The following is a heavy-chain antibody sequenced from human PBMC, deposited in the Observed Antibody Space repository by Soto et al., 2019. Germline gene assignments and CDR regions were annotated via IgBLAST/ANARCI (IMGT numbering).Heavy chain of an antibody. CDR1: GGSISSGGYY. D-gene: IGHD3-22*01. V-gene: IGHV4-31*03. CDR2: IYYSGST. Sequence: QVQLQESGPGLVKPSQTLSLTCTVSGGSISSGGYYWSWIRQHPGKGLEWIGYIYYSGSTYYNPSLKSRFTISVATSKNQFSLKLSSVTAADTAVYYFALWDSSGSRGFQHWGQGTLVTVSS. J-gene: IGHJ1*01. CDR3: ALWDSSGSRGFQH.